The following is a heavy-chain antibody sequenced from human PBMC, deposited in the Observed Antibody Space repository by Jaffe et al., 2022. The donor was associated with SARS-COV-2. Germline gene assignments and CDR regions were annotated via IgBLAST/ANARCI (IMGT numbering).Heavy chain of an antibody. D-gene: IGHD3-10*01. CDR3: ARTLRGDGAVTYNYYYFMDL. CDR2: INTKTGNP. Sequence: QGQLVQSESELKKPGASVTISCKASQYTLTTHSLNWVRQAPGQGPEWMGWINTKTGNPTYAPDFTGRFVFSMDTSVNAAFLHISDLKPEDAAIYYCARTLRGDGAVTYNYYYFMDLWGKGTTVAVSS. J-gene: IGHJ6*03. CDR1: QYTLTTHS. V-gene: IGHV7-4-1*02.